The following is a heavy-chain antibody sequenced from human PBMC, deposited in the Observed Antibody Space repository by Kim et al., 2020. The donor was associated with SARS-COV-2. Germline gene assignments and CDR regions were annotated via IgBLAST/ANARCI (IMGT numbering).Heavy chain of an antibody. J-gene: IGHJ4*02. CDR3: ANQGGFGQYFDY. CDR1: AFTFSSYA. CDR2: ISYDGSDS. D-gene: IGHD3-16*01. V-gene: IGHV3-30-3*01. Sequence: GGSLRLSCAASAFTFSSYAMHWVRQAPGKGLEWLAVISYDGSDSYHADSVRGRFTISRDNSKNTLYLQMNSLRPDDTAVYYCANQGGFGQYFDYWGQGTL.